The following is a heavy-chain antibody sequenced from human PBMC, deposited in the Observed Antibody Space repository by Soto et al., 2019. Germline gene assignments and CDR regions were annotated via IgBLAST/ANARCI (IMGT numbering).Heavy chain of an antibody. CDR1: GFTFSSYA. D-gene: IGHD2-15*01. CDR3: AKEIVAAAYVETSPFDF. CDR2: IDGSGGDT. Sequence: EVRLLESGGGLVQPGGSLRLSCAASGFTFSSYAMGWVRQAPGKGLEWVSGIDGSGGDTSFAESVKGRFIISRDNSEKTLYLNMNSLRAEDTARYFCAKEIVAAAYVETSPFDFWGQGTLVTVSS. J-gene: IGHJ4*02. V-gene: IGHV3-23*01.